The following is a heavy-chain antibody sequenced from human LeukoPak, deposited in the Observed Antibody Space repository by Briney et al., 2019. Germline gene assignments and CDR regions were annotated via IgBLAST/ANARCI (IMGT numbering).Heavy chain of an antibody. V-gene: IGHV4-39*07. Sequence: SETLSLTCTVSGGSISSSSYYWGWIRQPPGKGLEWIGSLYYSGSTYYNPSLKSRVTISVDTSKNQFSLKLSSVTAADTAVYYCARETYGSGSYYNLMTVDYWGQGTLVTVSS. CDR1: GGSISSSSYY. CDR2: LYYSGST. D-gene: IGHD3-10*01. CDR3: ARETYGSGSYYNLMTVDY. J-gene: IGHJ4*02.